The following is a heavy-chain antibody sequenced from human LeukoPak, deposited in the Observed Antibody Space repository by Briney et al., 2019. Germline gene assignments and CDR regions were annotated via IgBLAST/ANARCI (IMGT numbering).Heavy chain of an antibody. Sequence: ASVKVSCKASGYTFTGYYVHWVRQVPGQGLEWMGWINPNSSATNFPQKFQGRVTLTRDTSITTAYMELSRLTSDDTAVYYCATDPRTTVFGTFRYYYMDVWGEGTTVAVSS. CDR2: INPNSSAT. V-gene: IGHV1-2*02. D-gene: IGHD3-3*01. CDR3: ATDPRTTVFGTFRYYYMDV. J-gene: IGHJ6*03. CDR1: GYTFTGYY.